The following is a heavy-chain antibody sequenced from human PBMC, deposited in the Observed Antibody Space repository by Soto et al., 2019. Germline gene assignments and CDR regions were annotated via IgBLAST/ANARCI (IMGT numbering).Heavy chain of an antibody. D-gene: IGHD4-17*01. CDR3: ARDFDADSRTDFDY. J-gene: IGHJ4*02. V-gene: IGHV3-11*01. CDR1: GFIFSDYY. Sequence: QVQLVESGGGLVKPGGSLRLSCATSGFIFSDYYMHWIRQAPGKGLEWISYISGNGRIIQYADSAEGRFTISRDNAHNSLYLQINSLRAEDTALYFCARDFDADSRTDFDYWCQGTLVTVSS. CDR2: ISGNGRII.